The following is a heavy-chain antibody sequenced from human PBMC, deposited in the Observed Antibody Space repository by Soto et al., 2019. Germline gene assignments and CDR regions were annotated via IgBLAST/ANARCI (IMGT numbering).Heavy chain of an antibody. V-gene: IGHV3-23*01. D-gene: IGHD2-2*01. CDR1: GFTFSSYA. J-gene: IGHJ6*03. Sequence: EVQLLESGGGLVQPGGSLRLSCAASGFTFSSYAMSWVRQAPGKGLEWVSAISGSGGSTYYADSVKGRFTISRDNSKNTLYLQMNSLRAEDTAVYYCAKGEYQLLFPRNYYYYMDVRGKGTTVTVSS. CDR2: ISGSGGST. CDR3: AKGEYQLLFPRNYYYYMDV.